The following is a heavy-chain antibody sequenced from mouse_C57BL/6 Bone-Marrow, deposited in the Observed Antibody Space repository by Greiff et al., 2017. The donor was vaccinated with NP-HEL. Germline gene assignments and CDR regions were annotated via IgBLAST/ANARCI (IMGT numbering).Heavy chain of an antibody. V-gene: IGHV5-17*01. J-gene: IGHJ3*01. CDR2: ISSGSSTI. CDR1: GFTFSDYG. CDR3: AREGGNWFAY. D-gene: IGHD2-1*01. Sequence: EVQLVESGGGLVKPGGSLKLSCAASGFTFSDYGMHWVRQAPEKGLEWVAYISSGSSTIYYADTVKGRFTIARDNAKNTLFLQMTSLRSEDTAMYYCAREGGNWFAYWGQGTLVTVSA.